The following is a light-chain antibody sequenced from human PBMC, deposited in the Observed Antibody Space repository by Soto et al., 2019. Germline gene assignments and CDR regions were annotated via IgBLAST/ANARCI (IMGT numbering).Light chain of an antibody. J-gene: IGKJ5*01. CDR2: DIS. CDR3: QQRSNRIT. V-gene: IGKV3-11*01. CDR1: QSVAGS. Sequence: VVLTQSPATLSLSPWERAMIYCRASQSVAGSLAWYQQKPGQAPRLLIYDISTRAAAIPARFSGSGSGTDFTLTVSSLEPEDFALYYCQQRSNRITFGQGTRLEIK.